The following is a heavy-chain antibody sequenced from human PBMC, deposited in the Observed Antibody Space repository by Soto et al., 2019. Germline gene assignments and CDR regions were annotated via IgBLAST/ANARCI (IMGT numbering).Heavy chain of an antibody. CDR2: ISNDGSNE. Sequence: GGSLRLSCAVSGFTFRWFGVNWVRQAPGKGLEWVARISNDGSNEYYVDSVKGRFTISRDNSKNTLYLQMDSLRAEDTAVYYCAKGEVRGIIPSYFDYWGLGTLVTVSS. CDR3: AKGEVRGIIPSYFDY. J-gene: IGHJ4*02. CDR1: GFTFRWFG. D-gene: IGHD3-10*01. V-gene: IGHV3-30*18.